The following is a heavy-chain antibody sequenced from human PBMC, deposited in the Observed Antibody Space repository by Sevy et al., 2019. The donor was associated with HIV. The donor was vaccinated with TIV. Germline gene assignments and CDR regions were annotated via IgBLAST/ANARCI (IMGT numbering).Heavy chain of an antibody. CDR1: GFTFSSYG. CDR2: ILSVGNIK. D-gene: IGHD6-19*01. J-gene: IGHJ4*02. V-gene: IGHV3-33*01. CDR3: ARESGSGWYIDH. Sequence: GGSLRLSCAASGFTFSSYGLHWVRQAPGRGVEWVAGILSVGNIKYYIDSVKGRFTISRDDSKNTLYLQMNSLRAEDTAVYYCARESGSGWYIDHWGQGALVTVSS.